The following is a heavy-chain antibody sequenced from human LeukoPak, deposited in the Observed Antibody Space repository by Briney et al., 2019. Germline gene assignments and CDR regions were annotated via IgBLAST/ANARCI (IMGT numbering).Heavy chain of an antibody. V-gene: IGHV3-7*01. J-gene: IGHJ4*02. CDR2: IKQDGSEK. Sequence: PGESLRLSCAASGFTFSSYRMSWVRQAPGKGLEWVATIKQDGSEKYYVDSVKGRFTISRDNARNSLYLQMNSLRVEDTAVYYCARDYDYGDYRGWGQGTLVTVSS. CDR3: ARDYDYGDYRG. CDR1: GFTFSSYR. D-gene: IGHD4-17*01.